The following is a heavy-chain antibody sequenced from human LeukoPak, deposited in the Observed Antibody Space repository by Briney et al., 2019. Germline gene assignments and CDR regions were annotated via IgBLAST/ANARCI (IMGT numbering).Heavy chain of an antibody. D-gene: IGHD5-18*01. J-gene: IGHJ4*02. CDR2: NYYSGST. V-gene: IGHV4-59*01. CDR3: ASAPSAAIVFDY. Sequence: SETLSLTCTVSGGSISSYYWSLIRKPPGKGLEWIGNNYYSGSTNNNPSLKGQVTISVDTSNNKSSLKLTTVTAADTAVYYCASAPSAAIVFDYWGQGTLVTVSS. CDR1: GGSISSYY.